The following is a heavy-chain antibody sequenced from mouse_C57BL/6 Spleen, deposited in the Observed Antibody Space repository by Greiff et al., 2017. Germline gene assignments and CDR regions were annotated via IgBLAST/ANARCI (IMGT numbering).Heavy chain of an antibody. Sequence: EVMLVESGGGLVKPGGSLKLSCAASGFTFSSYAMSWVRQTPEKRLEWVATISDGGSYTYYPDNVKGRFTISRDNAKNNLYLQMSHLKSEDTAMYYCAREGGNYEDYYAMDYWGQGTSVTVSS. D-gene: IGHD2-1*01. CDR1: GFTFSSYA. V-gene: IGHV5-4*01. J-gene: IGHJ4*01. CDR3: AREGGNYEDYYAMDY. CDR2: ISDGGSYT.